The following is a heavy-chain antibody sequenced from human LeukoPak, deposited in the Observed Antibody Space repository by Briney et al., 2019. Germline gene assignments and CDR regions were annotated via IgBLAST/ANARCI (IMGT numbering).Heavy chain of an antibody. CDR2: ISYDGVNE. CDR1: GFSFTDYP. CDR3: VKASSGSYWGGYFDY. V-gene: IGHV3-30*18. D-gene: IGHD1-26*01. J-gene: IGHJ4*02. Sequence: GGSLRLSCATSGFSFTDYPMNWVRQAPGKGLEWVAVISYDGVNEYYADSLKGRFTISRDSSGNTLYLQMNSLRIDDTAVYYCVKASSGSYWGGYFDYWGQGALVTVSS.